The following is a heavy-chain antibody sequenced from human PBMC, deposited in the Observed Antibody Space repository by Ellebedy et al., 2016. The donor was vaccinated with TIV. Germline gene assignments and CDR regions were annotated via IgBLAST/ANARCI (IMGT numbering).Heavy chain of an antibody. CDR3: ARLFRLRYFDL. D-gene: IGHD2/OR15-2a*01. J-gene: IGHJ2*01. Sequence: MPGGSLRLSCTVSGGSISSSPYYWGWIRQPPGKGLEWIGSIYYSGSMYYNPSLKSRVTISVDTSKNQFSLRVGSVTAADTAVYYGARLFRLRYFDLWGRGTLVTLSS. CDR1: GGSISSSPYY. V-gene: IGHV4-39*01. CDR2: IYYSGSM.